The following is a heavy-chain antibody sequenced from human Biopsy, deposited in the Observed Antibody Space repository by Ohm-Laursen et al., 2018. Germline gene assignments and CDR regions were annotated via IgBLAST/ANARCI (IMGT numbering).Heavy chain of an antibody. CDR2: IKSDGTT. D-gene: IGHD1-7*01. CDR1: GFTFSNYW. J-gene: IGHJ4*02. V-gene: IGHV3-74*03. CDR3: VRDGNYRPDQ. Sequence: SLRLSCPASGFTFSNYWMHWVRQPPGEGLVWVSRIKSDGTTMYADFVRGRFTLSRDNEKNTLDLQMNGLTVEDTAVYYCVRDGNYRPDQWGQGTLVTVSS.